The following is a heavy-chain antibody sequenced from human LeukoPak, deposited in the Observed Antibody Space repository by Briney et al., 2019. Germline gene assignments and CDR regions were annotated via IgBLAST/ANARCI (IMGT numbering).Heavy chain of an antibody. CDR3: ARGINCSGGSCYDWFDP. Sequence: SETLSLTCTVSGDSISSSSYYWGWIRQPPGKGLEWIGSIYYSGSTYYNPSLKSRVTISVDTSKNQFSLKLSSVTAADTAVYYCARGINCSGGSCYDWFDPWGQGTLVTVSS. CDR1: GDSISSSSYY. CDR2: IYYSGST. J-gene: IGHJ5*02. D-gene: IGHD2-15*01. V-gene: IGHV4-39*07.